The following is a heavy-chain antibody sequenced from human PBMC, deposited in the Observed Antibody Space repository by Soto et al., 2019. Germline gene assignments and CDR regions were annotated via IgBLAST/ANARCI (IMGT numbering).Heavy chain of an antibody. CDR1: GFTVSSNY. J-gene: IGHJ5*02. V-gene: IGHV3-66*01. CDR2: IYSGGST. Sequence: GGSLRLSCAASGFTVSSNYMSWVRQAPGKGLEWVSVIYSGGSTYYADSVKGRFTISRDNSKNTLYLQMNSLRAEDTAVYYCARSDYYGAPNWFDPWGQGTLVTVSS. D-gene: IGHD4-17*01. CDR3: ARSDYYGAPNWFDP.